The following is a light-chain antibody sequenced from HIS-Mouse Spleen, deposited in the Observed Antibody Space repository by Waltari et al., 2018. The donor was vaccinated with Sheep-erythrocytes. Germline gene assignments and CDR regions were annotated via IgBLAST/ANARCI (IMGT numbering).Light chain of an antibody. V-gene: IGKV3-20*01. CDR2: GAS. CDR3: MQALQTPWT. Sequence: EIVLTQSPGTLSLSPGERATLSCRASQSVSSSYLAWYQQKPGQAPRLLIYGASSRATGIPDRFSGSGSGTDFTLTISRLEAEDVGVYYCMQALQTPWTFGQGTKVEIK. J-gene: IGKJ1*01. CDR1: QSVSSSY.